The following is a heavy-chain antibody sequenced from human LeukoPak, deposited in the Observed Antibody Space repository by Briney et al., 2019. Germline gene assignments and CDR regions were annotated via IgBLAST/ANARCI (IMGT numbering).Heavy chain of an antibody. J-gene: IGHJ4*02. CDR2: IYYSGST. D-gene: IGHD6-13*01. V-gene: IGHV4-59*01. Sequence: SETLSPTCTVSGGSISSYYWSWIRQPPGKGLEWIGYIYYSGSTNYNPSLKSRVTISVDTSKNQFSLKLSSVTAADTAVYYCARAGHSSSWYPGAFDYWGQGTLVTVSS. CDR3: ARAGHSSSWYPGAFDY. CDR1: GGSISSYY.